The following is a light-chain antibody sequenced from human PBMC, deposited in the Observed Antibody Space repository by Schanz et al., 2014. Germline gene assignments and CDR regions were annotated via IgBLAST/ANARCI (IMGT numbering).Light chain of an antibody. CDR2: DVS. CDR3: SSYAGSNNFVV. V-gene: IGLV2-14*01. J-gene: IGLJ2*01. CDR1: SSDVGGYNY. Sequence: QSALTQPASVSGSPGQSITISCTGTSSDVGGYNYVSWYQQHPGKAPKLMIYDVSNRPSGVSNRFSGSKSGNTASLTVSGLQAEDEADYYCSSYAGSNNFVVFGGGTKLT.